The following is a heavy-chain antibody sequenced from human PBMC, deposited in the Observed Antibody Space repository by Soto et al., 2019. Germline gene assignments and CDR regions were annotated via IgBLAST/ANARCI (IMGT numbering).Heavy chain of an antibody. J-gene: IGHJ6*02. CDR2: ISSRGSSI. V-gene: IGHV3-11*01. D-gene: IGHD3-3*01. CDR1: GFTFSDYY. CDR3: ARGYYDFWSGYYISPYGMDV. Sequence: PGGSLRLSCAVSGFTFSDYYMSWIRPAPGKGLEWVSYISSRGSSIYYADSVKGRFTISGDNAKNSLYLQMNGLRAEDTAVYYCARGYYDFWSGYYISPYGMDVWGQGTTVTVSS.